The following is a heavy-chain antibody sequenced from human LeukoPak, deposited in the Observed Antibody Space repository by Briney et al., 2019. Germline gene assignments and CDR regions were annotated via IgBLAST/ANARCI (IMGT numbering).Heavy chain of an antibody. CDR2: ISWDGGST. Sequence: GGSLRLSCAASGFTFDDYAMHWVRQAPGKGLEWVSLISWDGGSTYYADSVKGRFTISRDNSKNSLYLQMNSLRAEDTALYYCAKDIVIGSYGLGFDYWGQGTLVTVSS. J-gene: IGHJ4*02. CDR3: AKDIVIGSYGLGFDY. CDR1: GFTFDDYA. V-gene: IGHV3-43D*03. D-gene: IGHD5-18*01.